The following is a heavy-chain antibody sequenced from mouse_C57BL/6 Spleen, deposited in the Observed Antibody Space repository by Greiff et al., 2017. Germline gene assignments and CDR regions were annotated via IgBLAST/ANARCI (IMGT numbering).Heavy chain of an antibody. CDR3: ALYYYGSLDY. V-gene: IGHV14-3*01. J-gene: IGHJ2*01. CDR2: IYPANGNT. D-gene: IGHD1-1*01. CDR1: GSNFKNSY. Sequence: VQLQQSVAELVRPGASVKLSCTPSGSNFKNSYMPWVKQRPDQGLAWIGRIYPANGNTNYAPKFQGKATITADTSSNTAYLQLSSLTSEDTAIYYWALYYYGSLDYWGQGTTLTVSS.